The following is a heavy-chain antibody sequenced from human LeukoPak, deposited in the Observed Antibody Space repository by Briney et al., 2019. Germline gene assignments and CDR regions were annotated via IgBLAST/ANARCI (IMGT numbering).Heavy chain of an antibody. CDR2: ISSSGSTI. D-gene: IGHD6-6*01. CDR3: ARESIAKDY. J-gene: IGHJ4*02. Sequence: GGSLRLSCAASGFTFSSYEMNWVRQAPGKGLEWVSYISSSGSTIYYADSVKGRFTISRDNAKNSLCLQMNSLRAEDTAVYYCARESIAKDYWGQGTLVTVSS. CDR1: GFTFSSYE. V-gene: IGHV3-48*03.